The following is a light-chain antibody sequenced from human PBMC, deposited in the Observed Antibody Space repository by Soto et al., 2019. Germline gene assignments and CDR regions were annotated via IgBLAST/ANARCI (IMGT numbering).Light chain of an antibody. CDR3: AAWDGSLNVVL. J-gene: IGLJ2*01. V-gene: IGLV1-44*01. Sequence: QSALTQPPSASGTPGQRVAISCSGSSSNIGSNTVNWYQQLPGSAPPLLIYSTNQRPSGVPGRFSGSKSGTSASLAISGLQSEDEADYYCAAWDGSLNVVLFGGGTKLTVL. CDR1: SSNIGSNT. CDR2: STN.